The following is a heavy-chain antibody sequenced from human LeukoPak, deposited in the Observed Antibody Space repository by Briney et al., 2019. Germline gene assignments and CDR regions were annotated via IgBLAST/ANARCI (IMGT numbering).Heavy chain of an antibody. D-gene: IGHD5-24*01. Sequence: SETLSLTCTVSGYSISSGYYWGWIRQPPGKGLEWIGRIYTSGSTNYNPSLKSRVTMSVDTSKNQFSLKLSSVTAADTAVYYCARERRDGYKVYFDYWGQGTLVTVSS. CDR1: GYSISSGYY. CDR2: IYTSGST. CDR3: ARERRDGYKVYFDY. J-gene: IGHJ4*02. V-gene: IGHV4-38-2*02.